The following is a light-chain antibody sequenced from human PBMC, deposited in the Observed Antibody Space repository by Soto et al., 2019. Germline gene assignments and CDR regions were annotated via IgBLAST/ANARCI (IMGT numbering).Light chain of an antibody. Sequence: QSVLTQPPSVSAAPGQKVTISCSGSRSNIGNNYVSWYQQLPGTAPNLLIYDNNKRPSGIPDRFSGSKSGTSATLGITGLQTGDEADEYCGTWDSSLSAGVFGGGTQLTVL. CDR3: GTWDSSLSAGV. CDR2: DNN. CDR1: RSNIGNNY. J-gene: IGLJ2*01. V-gene: IGLV1-51*01.